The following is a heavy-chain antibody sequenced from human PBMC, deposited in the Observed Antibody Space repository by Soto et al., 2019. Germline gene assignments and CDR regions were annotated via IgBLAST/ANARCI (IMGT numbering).Heavy chain of an antibody. CDR3: AKDAVAYNGEWDWFDL. CDR2: IGGSGSSA. CDR1: GFTFKNFA. Sequence: EVQLLESGGGLVQPGGSLRLSCVASGFTFKNFAVSWVRQAPGKGMEWVSAIGGSGSSANYADSVKGWFTVSRDDSKSTLYLQMSGLRVDDTALYYCAKDAVAYNGEWDWFDLWGQGTLVTVSS. D-gene: IGHD3-10*01. J-gene: IGHJ5*02. V-gene: IGHV3-23*01.